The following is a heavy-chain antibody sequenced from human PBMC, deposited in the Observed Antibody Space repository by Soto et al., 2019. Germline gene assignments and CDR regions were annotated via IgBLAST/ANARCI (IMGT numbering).Heavy chain of an antibody. Sequence: SETHSHTSTVSGVTIISYYGSWIRQPPGKGLEWIGYIYYSGSTNYNPSLKSRVTISVDTSKNQFSLKLSSVTAADTAVYYCARDSSYVGFDYWGQGTLVTVSS. CDR3: ARDSSYVGFDY. V-gene: IGHV4-59*01. CDR2: IYYSGST. J-gene: IGHJ4*02. CDR1: GVTIISYY. D-gene: IGHD1-26*01.